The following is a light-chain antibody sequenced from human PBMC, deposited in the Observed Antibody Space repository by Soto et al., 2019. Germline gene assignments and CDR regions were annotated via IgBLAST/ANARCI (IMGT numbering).Light chain of an antibody. Sequence: EIVMTQSPATLSVSPGERATLSCRASQSVSSSLGWYQQKPDQAPRLLIYGASTRATDIPTRFSGSGSGTEFTLTISSLQSEDFVVYFCQQYNSWPPTFGGGTKVEIK. CDR1: QSVSSS. CDR2: GAS. CDR3: QQYNSWPPT. J-gene: IGKJ4*01. V-gene: IGKV3-15*01.